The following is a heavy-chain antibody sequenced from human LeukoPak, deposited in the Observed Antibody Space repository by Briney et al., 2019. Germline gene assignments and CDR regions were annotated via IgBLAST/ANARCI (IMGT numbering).Heavy chain of an antibody. Sequence: SETLSLTCTVSGGSISSSSYYWGWIRQPPGKGMEWIGSIYYSGSTCYNPSLKSRVTISVDTSKNQFSLKLSSVTAADTAVYYCASLGATPGRDYWGQGTLVTVSS. D-gene: IGHD1-26*01. CDR1: GGSISSSSYY. J-gene: IGHJ4*02. CDR2: IYYSGST. CDR3: ASLGATPGRDY. V-gene: IGHV4-39*01.